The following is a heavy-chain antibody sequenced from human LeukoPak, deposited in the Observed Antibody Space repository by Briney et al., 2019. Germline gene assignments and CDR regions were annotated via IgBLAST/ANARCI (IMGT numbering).Heavy chain of an antibody. CDR1: GFTFSSCA. D-gene: IGHD5-12*01. Sequence: GGSLRLSCAASGFTFSSCAMHWVRQAPGKGLEWVAVISYDGSNKYYADSVKGRFTISRDNSKNTLYLQMNSLRAEDTAVYYCARDRDDIVATRGLDYWGQGTLVTVSS. J-gene: IGHJ4*02. CDR3: ARDRDDIVATRGLDY. CDR2: ISYDGSNK. V-gene: IGHV3-30*04.